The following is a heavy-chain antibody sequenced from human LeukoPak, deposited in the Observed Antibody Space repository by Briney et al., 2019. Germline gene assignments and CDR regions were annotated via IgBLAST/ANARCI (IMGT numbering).Heavy chain of an antibody. CDR1: GFSFSDCY. J-gene: IGHJ6*03. D-gene: IGHD4-17*01. CDR3: ARGHDYGDYYYYYYMDV. Sequence: PGGSLRLSCAASGFSFSDCYMSWIRQAPGKGLEWVSYISSSGSTIYYADSVKGRFTISRDNAKNSLYLQMNSLRAEDTAVYYCARGHDYGDYYYYYYMDVWGKGTTVTVSS. CDR2: ISSSGSTI. V-gene: IGHV3-11*01.